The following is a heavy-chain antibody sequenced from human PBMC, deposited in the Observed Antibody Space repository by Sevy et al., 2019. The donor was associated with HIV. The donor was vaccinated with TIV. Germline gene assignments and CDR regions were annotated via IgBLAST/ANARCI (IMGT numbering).Heavy chain of an antibody. CDR2: TSYRSKWYN. Sequence: SQTLSLTCAISGDSVSSNSAAWNWIRQSPSRGLEWLGRTSYRSKWYNDYAVSVKSRITINPDTSKNQFSLQLNSVTPEDTAVYYCARNPPYCTSTSCHFDYWAQGTLVTVSS. CDR3: ARNPPYCTSTSCHFDY. D-gene: IGHD2-2*01. CDR1: GDSVSSNSAA. J-gene: IGHJ4*02. V-gene: IGHV6-1*01.